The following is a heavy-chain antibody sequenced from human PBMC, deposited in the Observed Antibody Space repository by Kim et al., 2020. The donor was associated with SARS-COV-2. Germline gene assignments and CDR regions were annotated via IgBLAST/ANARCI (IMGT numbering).Heavy chain of an antibody. V-gene: IGHV1-2*02. CDR2: IDTNSGGI. CDR3: ARGDTVVASRYYYAMDV. D-gene: IGHD5-18*01. J-gene: IGHJ6*02. CDR1: GYTFTGYY. Sequence: ASVKVSCKASGYTFTGYYIHWVRQAPGQGLEWVAWIDTNSGGINYAQKFQDRVTMTRDTSNNTTYMELRSLRSDDTAAYFCARGDTVVASRYYYAMDVWGQGTTVTVSS.